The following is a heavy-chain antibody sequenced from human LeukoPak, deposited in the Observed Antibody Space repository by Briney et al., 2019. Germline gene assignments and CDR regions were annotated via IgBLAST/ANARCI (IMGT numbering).Heavy chain of an antibody. J-gene: IGHJ4*02. Sequence: ASVKVSCKVSGYTLTELSMHWVRQAPGKRLEWMGGFDPEDGETIYAQKFQGRVTMTEDTSTDTAYMELSSLRSEDTAVYYCATFPAQCSSSWYYFDYWGQGTLVTVSS. CDR1: GYTLTELS. V-gene: IGHV1-24*01. CDR3: ATFPAQCSSSWYYFDY. CDR2: FDPEDGET. D-gene: IGHD6-13*01.